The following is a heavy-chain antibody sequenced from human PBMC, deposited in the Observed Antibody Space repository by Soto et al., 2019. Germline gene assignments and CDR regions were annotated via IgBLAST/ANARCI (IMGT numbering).Heavy chain of an antibody. CDR2: IKRKKDGGTT. CDR3: TTYRYYYDSGAYSDGFDY. J-gene: IGHJ4*02. Sequence: TGGSLRLSCAASGFSFSNARMNWVRQVPGKGLEWVGRIKRKKDGGTTDYAVPVKGRFTISRDDSKDTLYLQMNSLKIEDTGVYFCTTYRYYYDSGAYSDGFDYWGQGTLVTVSS. CDR1: GFSFSNAR. V-gene: IGHV3-15*07. D-gene: IGHD3-10*01.